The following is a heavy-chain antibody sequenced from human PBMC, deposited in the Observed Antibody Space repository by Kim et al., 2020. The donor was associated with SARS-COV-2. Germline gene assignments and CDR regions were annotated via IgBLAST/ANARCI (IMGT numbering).Heavy chain of an antibody. D-gene: IGHD2-8*02. V-gene: IGHV3-23*01. Sequence: GGSLRLSCAASGFTFSSYAMSWVRQAPGKGLEWVSAISGSGGSTYYADSVKGRYIISRDNSNNLLYLQINSLSADDTAVYYCAKVRARLLGYYYYGMDV. CDR1: GFTFSSYA. J-gene: IGHJ6*01. CDR2: ISGSGGST. CDR3: AKVRARLLGYYYYGMDV.